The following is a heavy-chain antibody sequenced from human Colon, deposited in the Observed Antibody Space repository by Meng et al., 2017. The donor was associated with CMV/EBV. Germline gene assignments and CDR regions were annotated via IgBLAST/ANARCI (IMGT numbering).Heavy chain of an antibody. CDR3: AKDRPYSSSWSDWYFDL. J-gene: IGHJ2*01. CDR1: GFTFSSYA. CDR2: IYSGGSST. D-gene: IGHD6-13*01. V-gene: IGHV3-23*03. Sequence: GGSLRLSCAASGFTFSSYAMSWVRQAPGKGLEWVSVIYSGGSSTYYADSVKGRFTISRDNSKNTLYLQMNSLRAEDTAVYYCAKDRPYSSSWSDWYFDLWGRGTLVTVSS.